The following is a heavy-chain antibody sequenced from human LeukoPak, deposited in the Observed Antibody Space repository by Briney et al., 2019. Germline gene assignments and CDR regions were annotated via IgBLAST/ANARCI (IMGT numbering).Heavy chain of an antibody. D-gene: IGHD3-22*01. V-gene: IGHV3-23*01. J-gene: IGHJ4*02. CDR2: ISGSGDNT. Sequence: PGGSLRLSCAASGFTFSSYAMSWVRQAPGKGLEWVSGISGSGDNTYYADSVKGRFTISRDNSKNTLYVQVNSLGTEDTAAYYGAKGSYYDSSGSFYFDYGGQGTLVTVSS. CDR1: GFTFSSYA. CDR3: AKGSYYDSSGSFYFDY.